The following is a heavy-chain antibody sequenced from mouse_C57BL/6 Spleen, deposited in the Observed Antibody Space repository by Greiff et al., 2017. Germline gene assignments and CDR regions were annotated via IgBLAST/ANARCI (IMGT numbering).Heavy chain of an antibody. V-gene: IGHV1-15*01. J-gene: IGHJ3*01. CDR1: GYTFTDYE. D-gene: IGHD1-1*01. CDR2: IDPETGGT. CDR3: TRDYYGSSYGGWFAY. Sequence: QVQLKQSGAELVRPGASVTLSCKASGYTFTDYEMHWVKQTPVHGLEWIGAIDPETGGTAYNQKFKGKAILTADKSSSTAYMELRSLTSEDSAVYYCTRDYYGSSYGGWFAYWGQGTLVTVSA.